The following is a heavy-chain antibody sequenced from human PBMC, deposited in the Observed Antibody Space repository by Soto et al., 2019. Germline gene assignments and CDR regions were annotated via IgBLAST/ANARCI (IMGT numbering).Heavy chain of an antibody. CDR3: APTKLGHY. J-gene: IGHJ4*02. CDR2: ISPDGGRT. D-gene: IGHD6-6*01. CDR1: GYTFTTYY. Sequence: QVQLVQSGAEVKKPGASVKVSCKASGYTFTTYYMHWVRQAPGQGLEWRGIISPDGGRTSSAQKCQGRVTVTRDTFTSTVSMELSSLGSEDTAVYYCAPTKLGHYWGQGTLVTVSS. V-gene: IGHV1-46*01.